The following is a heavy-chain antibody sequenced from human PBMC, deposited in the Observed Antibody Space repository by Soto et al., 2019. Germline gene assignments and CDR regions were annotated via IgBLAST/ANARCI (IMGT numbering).Heavy chain of an antibody. CDR2: IQYSGIT. Sequence: TLSLTCTVSGGSFSSSGYYWSWIRQHPGKGLEWIGYIQYSGITFYNPSLKSRVSMSVNTSKNQFSLKMSSVTAADTAVYLCVRDRGYTAFDIWGQGTMVTVSS. J-gene: IGHJ3*02. CDR1: GGSFSSSGYY. D-gene: IGHD5-12*01. CDR3: VRDRGYTAFDI. V-gene: IGHV4-31*03.